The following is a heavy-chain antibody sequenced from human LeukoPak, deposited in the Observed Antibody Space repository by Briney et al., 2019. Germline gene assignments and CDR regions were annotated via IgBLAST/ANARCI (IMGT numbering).Heavy chain of an antibody. V-gene: IGHV4-59*01. CDR2: IYYSGST. CDR1: GGSISSYY. J-gene: IGHJ5*02. Sequence: SETLSLTCTVSGGSISSYYWSWIRQPPGKGLEWIGYIYYSGSTNYNPSLKSRVTISVDTSKNQFSLKLSSVTAADTAVYYCARDMNHYDSSGYYYWFDPWGQGTLVTVSS. CDR3: ARDMNHYDSSGYYYWFDP. D-gene: IGHD3-22*01.